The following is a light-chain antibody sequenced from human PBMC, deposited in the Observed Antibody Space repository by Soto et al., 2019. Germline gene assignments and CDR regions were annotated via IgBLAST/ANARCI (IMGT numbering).Light chain of an antibody. CDR1: QDITND. CDR2: ETS. V-gene: IGKV1-33*01. CDR3: QQYDNVPLT. J-gene: IGKJ4*01. Sequence: DIQMTQSPSSLSASVGDRVTITCQASQDITNDLNWYHQKPGKAPKVLIEETSNLETGVQSRFSGSGSGTDFTFNISSLQHENIAKYFYQQYDNVPLTFGGGNKVEIK.